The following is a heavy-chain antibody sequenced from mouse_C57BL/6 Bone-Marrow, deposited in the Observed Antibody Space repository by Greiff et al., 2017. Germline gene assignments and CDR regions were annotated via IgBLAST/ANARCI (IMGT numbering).Heavy chain of an antibody. CDR2: IYPGGGYT. V-gene: IGHV1-63*01. CDR3: ARSLWDLFDY. D-gene: IGHD4-1*01. J-gene: IGHJ2*01. Sequence: QVQLKESGAELVRPGTSVKMSCKASGYTFTNYWIGWAKQRPGHGLEWIGDIYPGGGYTNYNEKFKGKATLTADKSSSTAYMQVSSLTSEDSAIYYCARSLWDLFDYWGQGTTLTVSS. CDR1: GYTFTNYW.